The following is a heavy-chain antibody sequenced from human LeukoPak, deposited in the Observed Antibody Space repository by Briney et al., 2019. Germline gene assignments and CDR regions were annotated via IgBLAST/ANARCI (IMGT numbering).Heavy chain of an antibody. J-gene: IGHJ4*02. CDR3: ARAYLY. CDR2: IYYGGST. V-gene: IGHV4-30-4*01. CDR1: GASISSGNDY. Sequence: PSETLSLTCTASGASISSGNDYWGWIRQPPGKGLEWIGHIYYGGSTYYNPSLKSRLNISVDTSKNQFSLQLNSVTAADTAVYYCARAYLYWGQGTLVIASS.